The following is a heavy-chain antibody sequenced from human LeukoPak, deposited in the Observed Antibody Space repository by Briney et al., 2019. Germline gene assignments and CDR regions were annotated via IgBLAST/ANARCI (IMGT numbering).Heavy chain of an antibody. CDR1: GFTFGNYW. CDR2: INSDGSST. V-gene: IGHV3-74*01. Sequence: GGTLRLSCAASGFTFGNYWMHWVRQAPGKGLVWVSRINSDGSSTNYADSVKGRFTISRDNAKKTLYLQMNSLTAGDTAVYYCARGQTYYDDSTGYHYYAFDIWGQGTMVTVSS. CDR3: ARGQTYYDDSTGYHYYAFDI. J-gene: IGHJ3*02. D-gene: IGHD3-9*01.